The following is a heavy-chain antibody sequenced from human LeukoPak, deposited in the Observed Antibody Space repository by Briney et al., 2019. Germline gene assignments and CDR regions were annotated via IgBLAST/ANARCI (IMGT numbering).Heavy chain of an antibody. D-gene: IGHD3-10*01. J-gene: IGHJ4*02. CDR1: GITFSSYA. CDR2: IAGSVART. V-gene: IGHV3-23*01. Sequence: GGSLRLSCAASGITFSSYAMSWVRQAPGKGLEWVSTIAGSVARTFYADSVKGRFTISRDNSKNTLYLQMNSLRAEDTAVYYCAKDWRFGELSRNFDYWGQGTLVTVSS. CDR3: AKDWRFGELSRNFDY.